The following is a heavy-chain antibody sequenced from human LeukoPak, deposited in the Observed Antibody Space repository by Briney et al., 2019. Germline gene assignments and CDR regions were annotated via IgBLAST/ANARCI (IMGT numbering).Heavy chain of an antibody. D-gene: IGHD4-17*01. CDR3: AKPREDGDYLDY. J-gene: IGHJ4*02. V-gene: IGHV3-30*18. CDR1: GFTFSSYG. Sequence: PGRSQRLSCAAPGFTFSSYGMHWVRQAPGKGLEWVAVISYDGSNKYYADSVKGRFTISRDNSKNTLYLQMNSLRAEDTAVYYCAKPREDGDYLDYWGQGTLVTVSS. CDR2: ISYDGSNK.